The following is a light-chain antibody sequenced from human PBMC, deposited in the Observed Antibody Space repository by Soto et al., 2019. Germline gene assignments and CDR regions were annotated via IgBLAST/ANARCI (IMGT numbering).Light chain of an antibody. J-gene: IGLJ3*02. CDR3: SSYTSSSTLV. Sequence: QSALTQPASVSGSPGQSITISCTGTSSDGGGYDYVSWYQHHPGKAPKLMIYDVTNRPSGVSNRFSGSKSGNTASLTISGLQAEDEADYYCSSYTSSSTLVFGGGTKLTVL. CDR2: DVT. V-gene: IGLV2-14*03. CDR1: SSDGGGYDY.